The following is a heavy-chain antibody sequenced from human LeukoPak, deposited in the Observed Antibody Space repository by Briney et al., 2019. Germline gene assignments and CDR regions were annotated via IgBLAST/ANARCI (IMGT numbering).Heavy chain of an antibody. CDR3: AREYSSGWYIYGMDV. CDR2: VNAGNGNT. CDR1: GYTFTSYA. D-gene: IGHD6-19*01. Sequence: GASVKVSCKASGYTFTSYAMHWVRQAPGQRLEWMGYVNAGNGNTKYSQKFQGRVIITRDTSASTAYMELSSLRSEDTAVYYCAREYSSGWYIYGMDVWGQGTTVTVSS. J-gene: IGHJ6*02. V-gene: IGHV1-3*01.